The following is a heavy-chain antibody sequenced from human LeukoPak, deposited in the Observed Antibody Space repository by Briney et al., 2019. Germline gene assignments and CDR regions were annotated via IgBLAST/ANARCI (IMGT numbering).Heavy chain of an antibody. D-gene: IGHD5-18*01. CDR1: GFTFSSYG. CDR2: IWYDGSNK. CDR3: AKCLGYSYGPSDY. J-gene: IGHJ4*02. Sequence: GRSLRLACAASGFTFSSYGMHWVRQAPGKGLEWVAGIWYDGSNKYYADSVNGRFTISRDNSKNTLYLQVNSLRAEDTAVYYCAKCLGYSYGPSDYWGEGNLVTVSS. V-gene: IGHV3-33*06.